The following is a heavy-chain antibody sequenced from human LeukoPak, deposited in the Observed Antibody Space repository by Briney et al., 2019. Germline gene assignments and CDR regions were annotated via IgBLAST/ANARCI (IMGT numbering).Heavy chain of an antibody. V-gene: IGHV1-69*13. J-gene: IGHJ6*02. D-gene: IGHD1-26*01. CDR3: ARDFEEVGATAGMDV. Sequence: SVKVSCKASGGTFSSYAISWVRQAPGQGLEWMGGVIPIFGTANYAQKFQGRVTITADESTSTAYMELSSLRSEDTAVYYCARDFEEVGATAGMDVWGQGTTVTVSS. CDR1: GGTFSSYA. CDR2: VIPIFGTA.